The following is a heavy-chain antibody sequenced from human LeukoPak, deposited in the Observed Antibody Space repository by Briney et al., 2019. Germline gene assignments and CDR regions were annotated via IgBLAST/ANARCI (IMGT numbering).Heavy chain of an antibody. CDR1: GFIFSSYW. J-gene: IGHJ4*02. V-gene: IGHV3-7*01. CDR3: ARDQTPFY. CDR2: VKHDGSED. Sequence: GGSLRLSCAASGFIFSSYWMTWVRQAPGKGLEWAATVKHDGSEDYYLDSVKGRFTISRDNAKSSMWLQMNSLRAEDTAVYYCARDQTPFYWGQGSLVTVSS. D-gene: IGHD2-15*01.